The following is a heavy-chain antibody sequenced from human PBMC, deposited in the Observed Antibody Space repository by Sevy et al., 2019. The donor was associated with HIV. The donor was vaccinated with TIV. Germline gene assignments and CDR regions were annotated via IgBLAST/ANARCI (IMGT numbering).Heavy chain of an antibody. D-gene: IGHD6-19*01. CDR3: ARESIGVAGIRYYFDS. V-gene: IGHV3-33*01. Sequence: GGSLRLSCAAFGFAYSGYGMHWVRQAPGKGLEWVAVIWYDGSNKEYADSVKGRFTISRDNSKTTLYLQMNSLRAEDTAVYYCARESIGVAGIRYYFDSWGQGTLVTVSS. CDR2: IWYDGSNK. CDR1: GFAYSGYG. J-gene: IGHJ4*02.